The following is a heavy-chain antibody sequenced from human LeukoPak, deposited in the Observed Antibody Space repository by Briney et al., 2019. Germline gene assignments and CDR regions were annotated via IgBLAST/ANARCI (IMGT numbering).Heavy chain of an antibody. D-gene: IGHD5-24*01. V-gene: IGHV4-34*01. CDR3: ARMAHAFDI. CDR1: GGSFSGYY. CDR2: INHSGST. Sequence: SETLSLTCAVYGGSFSGYYWSWTRQPPGKGLEWIGEINHSGSTNYNPSLKSRVTISVDTSKNQFSLKLSSVTAADTAVYYCARMAHAFDIWGQGTMVTVSS. J-gene: IGHJ3*02.